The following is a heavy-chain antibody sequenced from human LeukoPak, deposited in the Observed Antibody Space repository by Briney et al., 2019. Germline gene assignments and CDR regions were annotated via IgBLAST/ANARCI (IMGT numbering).Heavy chain of an antibody. J-gene: IGHJ4*02. CDR3: ARGRGLEIDY. V-gene: IGHV1-8*02. CDR2: MNPNSGNT. D-gene: IGHD6-19*01. Sequence: ASVKVSCKASGYTFTSYGISWVRQAPGQGLEWMGWMNPNSGNTGYAQKFQGRVTMTRNTSISTAYMELSSLRSEDTAVYYCARGRGLEIDYWGQGTLVTVSS. CDR1: GYTFTSYG.